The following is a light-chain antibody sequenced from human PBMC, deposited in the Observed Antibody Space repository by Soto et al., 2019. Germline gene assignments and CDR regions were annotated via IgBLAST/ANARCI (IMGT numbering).Light chain of an antibody. V-gene: IGKV3D-20*02. J-gene: IGKJ1*01. Sequence: EIVMTQSPATLSVSPGERATLSCRASQSVGSNYLAWYQQIPGQAPRLLIYGASSRASGIPARFSGSGSGTDFTLTISSLEPGDFAVYYCHQRSRWPWTFGQGTKVDI. CDR1: QSVGSNY. CDR2: GAS. CDR3: HQRSRWPWT.